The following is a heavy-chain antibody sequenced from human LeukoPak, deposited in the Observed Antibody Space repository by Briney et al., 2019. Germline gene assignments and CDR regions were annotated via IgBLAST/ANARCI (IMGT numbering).Heavy chain of an antibody. V-gene: IGHV1-18*01. D-gene: IGHD6-19*01. CDR1: GYTFTTYG. CDR2: ISTYNGNT. Sequence: ASVKVSCTASGYTFTTYGLIWVRQAPGQGLEWMGWISTYNGNTNYAQKLQGRFNMTTDTSTSTVYMELRSLESDDTAVYYCARGPRGSSGWYRFFDYWGQGTLVTVSS. J-gene: IGHJ4*02. CDR3: ARGPRGSSGWYRFFDY.